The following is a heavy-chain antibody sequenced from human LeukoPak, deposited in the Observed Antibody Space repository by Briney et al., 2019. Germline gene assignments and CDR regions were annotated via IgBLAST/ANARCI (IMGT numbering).Heavy chain of an antibody. CDR2: INHSGST. Sequence: SETLSLTCAVYGGSFSGYYWSWIRQPPGKGLEWIGEINHSGSTNYNPSLKSRVTISVDTSKNQFSLKLSSVTAADTAVYYCARDKKERITIFGVVTKDKNWFDPWGQGTLVTVSS. CDR3: ARDKKERITIFGVVTKDKNWFDP. V-gene: IGHV4-34*01. D-gene: IGHD3-3*01. J-gene: IGHJ5*02. CDR1: GGSFSGYY.